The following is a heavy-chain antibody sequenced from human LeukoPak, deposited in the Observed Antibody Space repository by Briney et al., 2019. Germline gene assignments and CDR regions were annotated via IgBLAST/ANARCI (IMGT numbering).Heavy chain of an antibody. J-gene: IGHJ4*02. D-gene: IGHD2-2*01. CDR2: IYYSGST. CDR1: GGFISSYY. CDR3: ARRRGQLLSMYYFDY. V-gene: IGHV4-59*08. Sequence: PSETLSLTCTVSGGFISSYYWGWIRQPPGKGLEWIGYIYYSGSTNYNPSLKSRVTISVDTSKNQFSLKLSSVTAADTAVYYCARRRGQLLSMYYFDYWGQGTLVTVSS.